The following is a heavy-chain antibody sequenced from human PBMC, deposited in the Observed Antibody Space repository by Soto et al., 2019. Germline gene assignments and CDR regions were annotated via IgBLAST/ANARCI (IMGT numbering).Heavy chain of an antibody. CDR2: IYYSGST. D-gene: IGHD4-17*01. J-gene: IGHJ3*02. V-gene: IGHV4-39*01. CDR1: GGSISSSSYY. CDR3: AGGNDYGDYESAFDI. Sequence: QLQLQESDPGLVKPSETLSLTCTVSGGSISSSSYYWGWIRQPPGKGLEWIGSIYYSGSTYYNPSLKSRVTISVDTSKNQFSLKLSSVTAADTAVYYCAGGNDYGDYESAFDIWGQGTMVTVSS.